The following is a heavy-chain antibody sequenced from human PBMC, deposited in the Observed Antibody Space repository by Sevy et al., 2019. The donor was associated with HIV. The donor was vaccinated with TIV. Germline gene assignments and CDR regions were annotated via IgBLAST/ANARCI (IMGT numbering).Heavy chain of an antibody. V-gene: IGHV3-33*01. CDR2: IWYDGSNK. CDR3: ARGFLTVTAGFDY. CDR1: GFTFSSYG. J-gene: IGHJ4*02. Sequence: GGSLRLSCAASGFTFSSYGMHWVRQAPGKGLEWVAVIWYDGSNKYYADSVKGRFTTSRDNSKNTLYLQMNSLRAEDTAVYYCARGFLTVTAGFDYWGQGTLVTVSS. D-gene: IGHD4-4*01.